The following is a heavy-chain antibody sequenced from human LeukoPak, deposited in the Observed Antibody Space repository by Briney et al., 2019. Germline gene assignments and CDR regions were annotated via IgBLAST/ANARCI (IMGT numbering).Heavy chain of an antibody. Sequence: ASVKVSCKASGGTFSSYAISWVRQAPGQGLEWMGGIIPIFGTANYAQKFQGRVTITADESTSTAYMELSSLRSEDTAVYYCARDGYGDFYFDYWGQGTLVTVSS. D-gene: IGHD4-17*01. CDR2: IIPIFGTA. V-gene: IGHV1-69*13. J-gene: IGHJ4*02. CDR1: GGTFSSYA. CDR3: ARDGYGDFYFDY.